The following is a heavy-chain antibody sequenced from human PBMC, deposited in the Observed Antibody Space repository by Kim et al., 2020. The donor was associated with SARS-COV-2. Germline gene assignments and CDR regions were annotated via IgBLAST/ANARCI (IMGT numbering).Heavy chain of an antibody. J-gene: IGHJ4*02. Sequence: ASVKVSCKASGYTFTDYDINWVRQATGQGPEWMGWMNPYSGNTGYAQKFQGRVTMTRDTTVNTAYPDLSGLRSDDRAVYYCARGDRYCRSSSCYNYWGQGTLVTVSS. CDR1: GYTFTDYD. CDR2: MNPYSGNT. D-gene: IGHD2-2*02. V-gene: IGHV1-8*01. CDR3: ARGDRYCRSSSCYNY.